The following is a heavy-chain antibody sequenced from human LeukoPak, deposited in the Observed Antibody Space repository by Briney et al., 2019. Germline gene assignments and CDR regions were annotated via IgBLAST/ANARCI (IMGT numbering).Heavy chain of an antibody. CDR2: ISGSGGNT. V-gene: IGHV3-23*01. Sequence: PGGSLRLSCAASGFTFSSYGMSWVRQAPGKGLEWVSAISGSGGNTYYADSVKGRFTISRGNSKNTLYLQMNSLRAEDTAVYYCAKDVSQGYGDYLGFDYWGQGTLVTVSS. D-gene: IGHD4-17*01. J-gene: IGHJ4*02. CDR1: GFTFSSYG. CDR3: AKDVSQGYGDYLGFDY.